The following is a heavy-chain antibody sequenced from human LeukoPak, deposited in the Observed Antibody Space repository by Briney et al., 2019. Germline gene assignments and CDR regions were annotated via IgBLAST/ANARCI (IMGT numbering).Heavy chain of an antibody. Sequence: SQTLSLTCAISGDSVSTTGVAWNWIRQSPSRGLEWLGRTYYRSKWSNDYAVSVKSRITINPDTSKNQFSLQLNSVTPEDTAVYYCARVNLAPHGMDVWGQGTTVTVSS. CDR2: TYYRSKWSN. V-gene: IGHV6-1*01. CDR1: GDSVSTTGVA. CDR3: ARVNLAPHGMDV. J-gene: IGHJ6*02.